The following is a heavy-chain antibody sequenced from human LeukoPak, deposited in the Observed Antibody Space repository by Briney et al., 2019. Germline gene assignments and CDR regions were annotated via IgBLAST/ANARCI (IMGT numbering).Heavy chain of an antibody. CDR3: ARWGRAIRSSSGVDAFDI. D-gene: IGHD6-6*01. Sequence: GASVKVSCKASGYTFTSYYMHWVRQAPGQGFEWMGWISAFNGNTHYAQPFLGRLSMPTDTSTSTAYMELRSLTPDDTAMYYCARWGRAIRSSSGVDAFDIWGQGTMVTVSS. J-gene: IGHJ3*02. V-gene: IGHV1-18*04. CDR2: ISAFNGNT. CDR1: GYTFTSYY.